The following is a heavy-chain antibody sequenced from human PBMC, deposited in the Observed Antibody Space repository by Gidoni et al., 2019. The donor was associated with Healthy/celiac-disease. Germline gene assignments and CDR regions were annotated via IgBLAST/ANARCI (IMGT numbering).Heavy chain of an antibody. CDR1: CGSISSGGSY. CDR2: IYYSGST. V-gene: IGHV4-31*03. D-gene: IGHD2-21*02. CDR3: ARVVRRVVTALTSFGFDP. J-gene: IGHJ5*02. Sequence: QVQLQESGPGLVKPSQTLSLTCTVSCGSISSGGSYWSWIRQHPGKGLEWIGYIYYSGSTYYNPSLKSRVTISVDTSKNQFSLKLSSVTAADTAVYYCARVVRRVVTALTSFGFDPWGQGTLVTVSS.